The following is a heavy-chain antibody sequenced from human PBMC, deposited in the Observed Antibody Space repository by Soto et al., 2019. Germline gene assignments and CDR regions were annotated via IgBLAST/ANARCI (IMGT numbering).Heavy chain of an antibody. J-gene: IGHJ5*02. CDR3: AFLYYYDSSGYYH. CDR2: IYYSGST. D-gene: IGHD3-22*01. V-gene: IGHV4-61*01. CDR1: GGSVSSGSYY. Sequence: SETLSLTCTVSGGSVSSGSYYWIWIRQPPGKGLEWIGYIYYSGSTNYNPSLKSRVTISVDTSKNQFSLKLSSVTAADTAVYYCAFLYYYDSSGYYHWGQGTLVTVSS.